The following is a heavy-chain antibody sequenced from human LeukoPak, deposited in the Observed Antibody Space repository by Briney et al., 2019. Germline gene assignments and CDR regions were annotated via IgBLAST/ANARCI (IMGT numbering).Heavy chain of an antibody. CDR2: IYYSGST. Sequence: SETLSLTCTVSGGSISSGGYYWSWIRQHPGKGLEWIGYIYYSGSTYYNPSLKSRVIISVDTSKNRFSLKLSSVTAADTAVYYCARDRVATGVLDYWGQGTLVTVSS. D-gene: IGHD1-14*01. CDR3: ARDRVATGVLDY. J-gene: IGHJ4*02. V-gene: IGHV4-31*03. CDR1: GGSISSGGYY.